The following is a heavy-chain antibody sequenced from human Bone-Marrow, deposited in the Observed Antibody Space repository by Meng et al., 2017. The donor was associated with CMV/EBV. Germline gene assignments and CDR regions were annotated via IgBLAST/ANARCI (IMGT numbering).Heavy chain of an antibody. CDR3: ALTKSSSWHQYYFDY. CDR2: IYTGGST. J-gene: IGHJ4*02. V-gene: IGHV4-4*07. D-gene: IGHD6-13*01. Sequence: AGGSISSYYWSWIRQPAGKGLEWIGRIYTGGSTNYNPPLKSRVTMSVDTSKNQFSLKLSSVTAADTAVYYCALTKSSSWHQYYFDYWGQGTLVTVSS. CDR1: GGSISSYY.